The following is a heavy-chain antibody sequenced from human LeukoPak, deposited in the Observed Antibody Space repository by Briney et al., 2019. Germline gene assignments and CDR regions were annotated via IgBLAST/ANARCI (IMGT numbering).Heavy chain of an antibody. D-gene: IGHD1-26*01. Sequence: PSETLSLTCTVSGGSISSSSYSWGWIRQPPGKGLEWIGSIYYSGSTFYNPSLKSRVTISVDTSKNQFSLKLSSMTAADTAVYYCARQGSGRSSDYWGQGTLVTVSS. CDR1: GGSISSSSYS. CDR2: IYYSGST. V-gene: IGHV4-39*01. J-gene: IGHJ4*02. CDR3: ARQGSGRSSDY.